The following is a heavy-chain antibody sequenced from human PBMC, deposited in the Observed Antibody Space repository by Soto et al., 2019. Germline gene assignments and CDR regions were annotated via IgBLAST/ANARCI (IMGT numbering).Heavy chain of an antibody. V-gene: IGHV1-18*01. CDR2: ISAYNGNT. CDR3: ARLPGGYDSGWFDP. D-gene: IGHD5-12*01. CDR1: GGTFSSYA. J-gene: IGHJ5*02. Sequence: ASVKVSCKASGGTFSSYAISWVRQAPGQGLEWMGWISAYNGNTNYAQKLQGRVTMTTDTSTSTAYMELRSLRSDDTAVYYCARLPGGYDSGWFDPWGQGTLVTVSS.